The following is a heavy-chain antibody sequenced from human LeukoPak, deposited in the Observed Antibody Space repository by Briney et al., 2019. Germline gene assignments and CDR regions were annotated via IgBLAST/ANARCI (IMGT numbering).Heavy chain of an antibody. D-gene: IGHD1-26*01. J-gene: IGHJ4*02. CDR3: ARHSGSLDS. CDR1: GFTFGDHA. V-gene: IGHV3-49*04. CDR2: IGGKVYGETT. Sequence: PGGSLRLSCAASGFTFGDHAMSWVRQAPGKGLEWVGFIGGKVYGETTEYAASVQGRFTISKDDSRTIAYLQMNSLKPEDTAVYYCARHSGSLDSWGQGTLVTVSS.